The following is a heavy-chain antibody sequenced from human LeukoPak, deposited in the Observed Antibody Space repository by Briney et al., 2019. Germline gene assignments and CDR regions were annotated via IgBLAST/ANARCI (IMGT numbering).Heavy chain of an antibody. D-gene: IGHD4-17*01. CDR2: IYYTGST. V-gene: IGHV4-59*08. Sequence: SETLSLTCTVSGGSISSYYWSWIRQPPGKGLEWIGYIYYTGSTSYNPSLKSRATISVDTSKNQFSLKVSSVTAADTAVYYCARATTMTTFRFAYWGQGTLVTVSS. CDR3: ARATTMTTFRFAY. CDR1: GGSISSYY. J-gene: IGHJ4*02.